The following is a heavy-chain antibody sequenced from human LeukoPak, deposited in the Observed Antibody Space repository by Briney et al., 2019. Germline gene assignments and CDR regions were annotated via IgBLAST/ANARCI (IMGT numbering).Heavy chain of an antibody. Sequence: ASVKVSCKASGGTFSSYAISWVRQAPGQGLEWMGIINPSGGSTSYAQKFQGRVTMTRDTSTSTVYMELSSLRSEDTAVYYCARDSVESYYYDSSGYTTVGEYFQHWGQGTLVTVSS. V-gene: IGHV1-46*01. CDR1: GGTFSSYA. J-gene: IGHJ1*01. CDR3: ARDSVESYYYDSSGYTTVGEYFQH. D-gene: IGHD3-22*01. CDR2: INPSGGST.